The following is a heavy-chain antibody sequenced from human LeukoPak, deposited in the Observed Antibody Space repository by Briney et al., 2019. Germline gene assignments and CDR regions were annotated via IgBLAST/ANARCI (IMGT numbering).Heavy chain of an antibody. D-gene: IGHD6-13*01. V-gene: IGHV1-69*01. CDR2: IIPIFGTA. Sequence: SVKVSCKASGGTFSSYAISWVRQAPGQGLEWMGGIIPIFGTANYAQKFQGRVTITADESTSTAYMELSSLRSEDTAVYYCARDRSNGEQLAPDRGQGTLVTVSS. J-gene: IGHJ4*02. CDR3: ARDRSNGEQLAPD. CDR1: GGTFSSYA.